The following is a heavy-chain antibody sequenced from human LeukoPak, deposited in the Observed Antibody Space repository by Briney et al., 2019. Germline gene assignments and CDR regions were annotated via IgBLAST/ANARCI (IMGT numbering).Heavy chain of an antibody. CDR2: TKSDRSGT. J-gene: IGHJ3*02. V-gene: IGHV3-74*01. Sequence: PGGSLRLSCAAAGFTFSNDWMHWVRQAPGKGLEWVSRTKSDRSGTNYADSVKGRFTISRDNAQNTLYLQMNNLGVDDTAVYYCARALVTRLGAFDIWGQGTMVIVFS. CDR1: GFTFSNDW. CDR3: ARALVTRLGAFDI. D-gene: IGHD1-26*01.